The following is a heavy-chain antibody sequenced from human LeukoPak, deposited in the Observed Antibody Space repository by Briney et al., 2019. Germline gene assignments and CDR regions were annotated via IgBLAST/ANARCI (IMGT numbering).Heavy chain of an antibody. CDR2: IDSSSSHI. CDR3: ARGYCGGDCYGD. D-gene: IGHD2-21*02. V-gene: IGHV3-21*01. Sequence: SIDSSSSHIYYADSVKGRFTISRDNTKSSLYLQMNSLRAEDMAVYYCARGYCGGDCYGDWGQGTLVTVSS. J-gene: IGHJ1*01.